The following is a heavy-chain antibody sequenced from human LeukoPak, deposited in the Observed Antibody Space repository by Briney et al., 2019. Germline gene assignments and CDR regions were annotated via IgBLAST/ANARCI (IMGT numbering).Heavy chain of an antibody. D-gene: IGHD3-10*01. CDR1: GYTFTSYG. CDR3: ARDTYYYGSGSYSACDY. CDR2: ISAYNGNT. V-gene: IGHV1-18*01. J-gene: IGHJ4*02. Sequence: GASVKVSCKASGYTFTSYGISWVRQAPGQGLEWMGWISAYNGNTNYAQKLQGRATMTTDTSTSTAYMELRSLRSDDTAVYYCARDTYYYGSGSYSACDYWGQGTLVTVSS.